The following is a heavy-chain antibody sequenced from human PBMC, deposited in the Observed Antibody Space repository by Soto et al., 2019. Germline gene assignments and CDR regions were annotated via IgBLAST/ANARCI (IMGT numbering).Heavy chain of an antibody. Sequence: QLQLQESGPGLVKPSETLSLTCTVSGGSISSSSYYWGWIREPPGKGLEWIGSIYYSGSTYYNPSLKSRVTISVDTSKNQFSLKLSSVTAADTAVYDCARQGWLQLLDYWGQGTLVTVSS. V-gene: IGHV4-39*01. J-gene: IGHJ4*02. CDR3: ARQGWLQLLDY. CDR1: GGSISSSSYY. CDR2: IYYSGST. D-gene: IGHD5-12*01.